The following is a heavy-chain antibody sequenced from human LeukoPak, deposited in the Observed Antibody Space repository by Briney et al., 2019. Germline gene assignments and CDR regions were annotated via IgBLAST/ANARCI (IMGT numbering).Heavy chain of an antibody. Sequence: PGGSLRLSCAASGFTFSSYWMTWVRQAPGKGLGWVANIKQDGSEKYFVNSVKGRFTIFRDNAKNSLYLQMNSLRAEDTALYYCARDYSASGHDYWGQGTLVTVSS. D-gene: IGHD2-15*01. V-gene: IGHV3-7*01. CDR2: IKQDGSEK. J-gene: IGHJ4*02. CDR3: ARDYSASGHDY. CDR1: GFTFSSYW.